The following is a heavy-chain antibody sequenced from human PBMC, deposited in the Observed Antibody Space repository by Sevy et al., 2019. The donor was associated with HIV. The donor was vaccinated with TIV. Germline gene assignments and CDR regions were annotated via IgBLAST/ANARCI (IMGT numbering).Heavy chain of an antibody. D-gene: IGHD3-3*01. CDR2: SFYSGST. CDR3: AGLTSGYYSPYVDY. CDR1: GGSISSSSYY. Sequence: SETLSLTCTVSGGSISSSSYYWGWIRQPPGKGLEWFGSSFYSGSTYYNPSLKSLVTISVDTSKNQFFLMLSSVTAADAVVYYCAGLTSGYYSPYVDYWGQGTLVTVSS. J-gene: IGHJ4*02. V-gene: IGHV4-39*01.